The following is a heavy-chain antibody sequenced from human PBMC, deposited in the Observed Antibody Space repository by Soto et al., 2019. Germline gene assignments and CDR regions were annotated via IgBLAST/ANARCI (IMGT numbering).Heavy chain of an antibody. Sequence: QVQLVESGGGVVQPGRSLRLSCAASGFTFSHYVFHWVRQAPGKGLEWMARISYDGNDKHYADSVKGRFTISRDDSKSTFYLHMSSLRPEDTAVYFCARDHQWELFDNNCGMDVWGQGTTVTVSS. CDR3: ARDHQWELFDNNCGMDV. V-gene: IGHV3-30-3*01. CDR1: GFTFSHYV. CDR2: ISYDGNDK. D-gene: IGHD1-26*01. J-gene: IGHJ6*02.